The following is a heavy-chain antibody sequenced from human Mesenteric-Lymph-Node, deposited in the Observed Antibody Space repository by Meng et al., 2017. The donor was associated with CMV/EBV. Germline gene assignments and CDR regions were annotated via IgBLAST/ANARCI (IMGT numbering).Heavy chain of an antibody. D-gene: IGHD3-16*01. CDR3: ARGLETNLGFDY. V-gene: IGHV1-69*10. Sequence: SVKVSCKASGGTFSSYAISWVRQAPGQGLEWMGGIIPILGIASYAQKFQGRVTITADKSTSTAYMELSSLRSEDTAVYYCARGLETNLGFDYWGQGTLVTVSS. J-gene: IGHJ4*02. CDR2: IIPILGIA. CDR1: GGTFSSYA.